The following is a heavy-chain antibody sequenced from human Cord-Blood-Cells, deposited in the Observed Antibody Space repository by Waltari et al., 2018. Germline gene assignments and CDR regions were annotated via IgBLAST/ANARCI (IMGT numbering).Heavy chain of an antibody. D-gene: IGHD3-10*01. CDR1: GGSLRVYY. Sequence: VQLQQCGAGLLKPSETLSLTCAVYGGSLRVYYWSWIRQPPGKGLEWIGEINHSGSTNYNPSLKSRVTISVDTSKNQFSLKLSSVTAADTAVYYCARGVPMVRGVTDAFDIWGQGTMATDSS. CDR3: ARGVPMVRGVTDAFDI. J-gene: IGHJ3*02. V-gene: IGHV4-34*01. CDR2: INHSGST.